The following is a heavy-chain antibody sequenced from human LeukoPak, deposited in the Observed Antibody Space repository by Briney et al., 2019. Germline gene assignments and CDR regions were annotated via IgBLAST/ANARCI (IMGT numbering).Heavy chain of an antibody. Sequence: ASVKVSCKGSGYTFTGYSMHWVRQGPGQGLEWMGWINPNSGDTDYAQKLQGRVTMTRDTSISTAYLEVSRLTSDDTAVYFCARDAIAAAGAGAWGQGTLVTVSS. D-gene: IGHD6-13*01. CDR1: GYTFTGYS. V-gene: IGHV1-2*02. CDR2: INPNSGDT. J-gene: IGHJ4*02. CDR3: ARDAIAAAGAGA.